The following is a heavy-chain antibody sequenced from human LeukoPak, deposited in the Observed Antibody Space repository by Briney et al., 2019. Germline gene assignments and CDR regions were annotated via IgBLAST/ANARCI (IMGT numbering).Heavy chain of an antibody. Sequence: GGSLRLSCAASGFTFSSYGMHWVRQAPGKGLEWVAFIRYDGSNKYYADSVKGRFTISRDNSKNTLYLQMNSLRAEDTAVYYCAKDRVVVVPAAIPAVIDYWGQGTLVTVSS. CDR1: GFTFSSYG. D-gene: IGHD2-2*02. V-gene: IGHV3-30*02. CDR2: IRYDGSNK. CDR3: AKDRVVVVPAAIPAVIDY. J-gene: IGHJ4*02.